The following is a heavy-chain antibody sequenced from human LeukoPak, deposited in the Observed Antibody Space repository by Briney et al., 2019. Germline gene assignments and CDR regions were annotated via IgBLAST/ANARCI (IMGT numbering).Heavy chain of an antibody. V-gene: IGHV3-30*03. D-gene: IGHD3-9*01. CDR1: GFTFSSYG. Sequence: GGSLRLSCAASGFTFSSYGMHWVRQAPGKGLEWVAVISYDGSNKYYAGSVKGRFTISRDNSKNTLYLQMNSLRAEDTAVYYCARDSDIVTGSKSHFDYWGQGTLVTVSS. CDR3: ARDSDIVTGSKSHFDY. CDR2: ISYDGSNK. J-gene: IGHJ4*02.